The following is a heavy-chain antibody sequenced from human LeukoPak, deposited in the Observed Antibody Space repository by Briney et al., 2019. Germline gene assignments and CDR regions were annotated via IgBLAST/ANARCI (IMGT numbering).Heavy chain of an antibody. CDR1: GFTFSSYA. D-gene: IGHD6-19*01. J-gene: IGHJ4*02. Sequence: PGGSLRLSCAASGFTFSSYAMSWVRQAPGKGLEWVSAISGSGGSTYYADSVKGRFTISRDNSKNTLYLQMNSLRAEDTAVYYCAKGLESGWYRPNDYWGQGTLVTVSS. CDR2: ISGSGGST. V-gene: IGHV3-23*01. CDR3: AKGLESGWYRPNDY.